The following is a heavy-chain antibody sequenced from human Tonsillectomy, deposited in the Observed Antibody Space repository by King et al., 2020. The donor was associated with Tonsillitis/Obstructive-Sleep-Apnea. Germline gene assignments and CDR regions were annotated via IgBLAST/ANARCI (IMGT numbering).Heavy chain of an antibody. Sequence: VQLVESGGGLVKPGGSLRLSCAASGFTFSNAWMGWVRQAPGKGLEWIGRIKSKIDDGTTDFAAPVKGRFTISRDASKNTLYLQINTLKTEETAVYYCTTWRDGVNYMSGDFRHWGQGTLVTVSS. V-gene: IGHV3-15*01. D-gene: IGHD4-23*01. CDR1: GFTFSNAW. CDR2: IKSKIDDGTT. J-gene: IGHJ1*01. CDR3: TTWRDGVNYMSGDFRH.